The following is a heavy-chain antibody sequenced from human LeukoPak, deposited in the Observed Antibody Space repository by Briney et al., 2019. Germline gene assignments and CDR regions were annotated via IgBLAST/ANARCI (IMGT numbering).Heavy chain of an antibody. D-gene: IGHD3-22*01. CDR3: ARAKALYDSSLVPPGLDY. CDR1: GFTFSSYS. V-gene: IGHV3-21*01. Sequence: PGGSLRLSCAASGFTFSSYSMNWVRQAPGKGLEWVSSISSSSSYIYYADSVKGRFTISRDNAKNSLYLQMNSLRAEDTAVYYCARAKALYDSSLVPPGLDYWGQGTLVTVSS. CDR2: ISSSSSYI. J-gene: IGHJ4*02.